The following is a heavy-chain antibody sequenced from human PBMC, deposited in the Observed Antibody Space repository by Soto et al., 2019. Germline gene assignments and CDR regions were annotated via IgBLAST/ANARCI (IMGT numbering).Heavy chain of an antibody. CDR1: GDSISGGASF. CDR3: AKLSCTSSTCYFPGWFDP. J-gene: IGHJ5*02. D-gene: IGHD2-2*01. V-gene: IGHV4-31*03. CDR2: VYYSESS. Sequence: QVQLQESGPGLVKPSETLSLTCTVSGDSISGGASFWSWIRQPPGKGLEWIANVYYSESSYYNPSLKSRLTISVDTTKNQFSLQLKSMTAADTAVYYCAKLSCTSSTCYFPGWFDPWGQGTLVTVSS.